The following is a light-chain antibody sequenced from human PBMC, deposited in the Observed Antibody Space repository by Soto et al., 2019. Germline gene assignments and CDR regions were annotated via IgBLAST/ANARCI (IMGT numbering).Light chain of an antibody. V-gene: IGKV1-5*01. CDR1: QSISSW. CDR3: QQYNSYPPT. Sequence: DIQMTQSPSTLSAPVGDRVTITCRASQSISSWLAWYQQKPGKAPKLLIYDASSLESGVPSRFSGSGSGTEFTLTISSLQPDDFATYYCQQYNSYPPTFGGGTKVEIK. CDR2: DAS. J-gene: IGKJ4*01.